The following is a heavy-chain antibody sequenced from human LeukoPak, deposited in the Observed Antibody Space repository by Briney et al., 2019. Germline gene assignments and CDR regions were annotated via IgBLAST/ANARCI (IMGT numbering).Heavy chain of an antibody. CDR3: ARVGNYDILDY. Sequence: PSETLSLTCTVSGGSISSYYWSWIRQPPGKGLEWIGYIYYSGSTNYNPSLKSRVTISVDTSKNQFSLKLSSVTAADTAVYYCARVGNYDILDYWGQGTLVTVSS. D-gene: IGHD3-9*01. CDR1: GGSISSYY. CDR2: IYYSGST. J-gene: IGHJ4*02. V-gene: IGHV4-59*01.